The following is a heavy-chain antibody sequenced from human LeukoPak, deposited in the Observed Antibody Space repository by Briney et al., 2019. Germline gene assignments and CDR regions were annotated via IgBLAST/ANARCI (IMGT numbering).Heavy chain of an antibody. CDR1: SGSIIGYY. CDR3: ARDRAAGTLDF. D-gene: IGHD6-13*01. CDR2: IQYSGTT. Sequence: SETLSLTCTVSSGSIIGYYWAWIRQPPGKGLEWIGYIQYSGTTEYNPSLASRATISVDTAKDQFSLNLRSETAADTAVYYCARDRAAGTLDFWGQGTLVTVSS. V-gene: IGHV4-59*01. J-gene: IGHJ4*02.